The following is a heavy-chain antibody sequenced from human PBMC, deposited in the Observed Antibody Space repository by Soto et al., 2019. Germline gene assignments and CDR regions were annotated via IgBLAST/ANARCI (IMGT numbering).Heavy chain of an antibody. CDR2: CNPKSGGT. Sequence: GASVKVSCKASGYSXXXXXIPWVRQDPGQGLEWLGRCNPKSGGTSTAQKLQGWVTMTTDTSISTASMELTRLTSDDTAIYYCARGDSTDCSNGVCSFFYNHDMDVWGQGTTVTVSS. V-gene: IGHV1-2*04. CDR1: GYSXXXXX. J-gene: IGHJ6*02. CDR3: ARGDSTDCSNGVCSFFYNHDMDV. D-gene: IGHD2-8*01.